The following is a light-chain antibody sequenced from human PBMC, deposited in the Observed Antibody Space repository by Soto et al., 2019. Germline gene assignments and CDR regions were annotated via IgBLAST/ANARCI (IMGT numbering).Light chain of an antibody. CDR3: QQYNNWPPRT. CDR1: QSIRNS. Sequence: EIVMTQSPASLSVSPGETATLSCRASQSIRNSLAWYQQKPGQAPSLVIYVASTRATGIPARFSGSGSGTEFTLTISSLQSEDSALYYCQQYNNWPPRTFGQGTKLEIK. V-gene: IGKV3-15*01. J-gene: IGKJ2*01. CDR2: VAS.